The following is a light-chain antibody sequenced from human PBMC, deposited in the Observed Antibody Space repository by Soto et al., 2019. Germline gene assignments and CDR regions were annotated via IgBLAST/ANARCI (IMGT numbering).Light chain of an antibody. J-gene: IGKJ4*01. V-gene: IGKV1-17*01. CDR1: QGIRDD. Sequence: DIQMTQSPSSLSASVGDRVTITCRASQGIRDDLDWYQQRPGKAPKRLIHAAYTLQSGVPSRFSGSGSGTEFTLTITALQPEDFATYYCLQHNTYPLTFGGGTKVEIK. CDR3: LQHNTYPLT. CDR2: AAY.